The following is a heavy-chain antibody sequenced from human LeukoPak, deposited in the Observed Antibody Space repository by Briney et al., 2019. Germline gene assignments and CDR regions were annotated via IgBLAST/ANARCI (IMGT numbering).Heavy chain of an antibody. CDR3: AKKTRANVDTAMVDY. D-gene: IGHD5-18*01. Sequence: PGGSLRLSCAASGFTFSSYAMSWVRQAPGKGLERVSAISGSGGSTYYADSVKGRFTISRDNSKNTLYLQMNSLRAEDTAVYYCAKKTRANVDTAMVDYWGQGTLVTVSS. J-gene: IGHJ4*02. CDR1: GFTFSSYA. V-gene: IGHV3-23*01. CDR2: ISGSGGST.